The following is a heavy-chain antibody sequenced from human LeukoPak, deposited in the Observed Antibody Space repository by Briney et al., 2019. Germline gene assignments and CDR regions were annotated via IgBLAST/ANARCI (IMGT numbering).Heavy chain of an antibody. V-gene: IGHV3-30*02. CDR3: AKVLQSYEELVFCGGDCQNYFDP. CDR2: IRYDGSKD. J-gene: IGHJ5*02. CDR1: GFTFSTYG. Sequence: GGSLRLSCAASGFTFSTYGMHWVRQAPGKGLEWVAFIRYDGSKDYYADSVKGRFSISRDNSKRKVYLQMNSLRPEDTAVYFCAKVLQSYEELVFCGGDCQNYFDPWGQGTLVTVSS. D-gene: IGHD2-21*02.